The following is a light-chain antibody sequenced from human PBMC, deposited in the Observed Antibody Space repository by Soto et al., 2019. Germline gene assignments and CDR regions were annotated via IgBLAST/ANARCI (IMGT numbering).Light chain of an antibody. CDR3: QQSYSAPFT. J-gene: IGKJ4*01. CDR1: QSIATY. V-gene: IGKV1-39*01. CDR2: AAS. Sequence: DIPMTQSPSSLSASVGDRVTITCRASQSIATYLNWYQQKPGKAPKLLIYAASILQTGGPSRFSGSGSGTDFTLTITGLQPDDFATYYCQQSYSAPFTFGGGTKVDIK.